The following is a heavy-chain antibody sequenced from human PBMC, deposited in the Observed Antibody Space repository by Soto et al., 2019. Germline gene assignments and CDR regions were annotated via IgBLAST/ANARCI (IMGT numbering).Heavy chain of an antibody. V-gene: IGHV3-74*01. Sequence: EVQLVESGGGLVQPGGSLRLSCAASGCTLSSYWMHWVRQAPGKGLVWVSRINSDGSSTSYADSVKGRFTISRDNAKNTLYLQMNSLRAEDTAVYYCARADDYIWGSYRYGAFDIWGQGTMVTVSS. CDR1: GCTLSSYW. D-gene: IGHD3-16*02. CDR3: ARADDYIWGSYRYGAFDI. CDR2: INSDGSST. J-gene: IGHJ3*02.